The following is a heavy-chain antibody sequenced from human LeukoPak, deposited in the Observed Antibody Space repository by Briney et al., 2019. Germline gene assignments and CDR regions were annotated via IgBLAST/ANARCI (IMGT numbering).Heavy chain of an antibody. Sequence: APVKVSFKASGYTFTDYYMHGVRQAPGKGGEGMGWINPNRGGRNYGQKFQGRVTMTTDPSISTAYMEVSRLRSDDTAVYYCARVRIGQQLDKYYYYAMDVWGQGTTVTVSS. D-gene: IGHD6-13*01. CDR3: ARVRIGQQLDKYYYYAMDV. CDR1: GYTFTDYY. V-gene: IGHV1-2*02. J-gene: IGHJ6*02. CDR2: INPNRGGR.